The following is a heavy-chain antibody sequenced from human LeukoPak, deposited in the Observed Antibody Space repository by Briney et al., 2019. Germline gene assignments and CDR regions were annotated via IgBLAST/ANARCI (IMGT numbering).Heavy chain of an antibody. CDR2: IIPIFGTA. Sequence: SVKVSCKASGGTFSSYAISWVRQAPGQGLEWMGGIIPIFGTANYAQKFQGRVTITADESTSTAYMELSSLRSEDTAVYYCARDEDTTGPFDLWGRGTLVTVSS. D-gene: IGHD1-1*01. V-gene: IGHV1-69*13. CDR1: GGTFSSYA. J-gene: IGHJ2*01. CDR3: ARDEDTTGPFDL.